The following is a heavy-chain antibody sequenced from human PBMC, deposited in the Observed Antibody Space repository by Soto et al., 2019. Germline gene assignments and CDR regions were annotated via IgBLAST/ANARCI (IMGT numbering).Heavy chain of an antibody. CDR2: LWFDGSNE. V-gene: IGHV3-33*06. Sequence: GGSLRLSCAASGFPFSRYDMHWVRQAPGKGLEWVAVLWFDGSNEYYADSVQGRFTISRDNSKNTLYLQMDSLRAEDTAVHYCAKVLYASESFDSEEAPYGMDVWGQGTTVTVSS. J-gene: IGHJ6*02. D-gene: IGHD3-10*01. CDR3: AKVLYASESFDSEEAPYGMDV. CDR1: GFPFSRYD.